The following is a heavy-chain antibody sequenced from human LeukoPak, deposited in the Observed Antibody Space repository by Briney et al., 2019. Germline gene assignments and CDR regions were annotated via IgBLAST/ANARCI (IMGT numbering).Heavy chain of an antibody. CDR2: ISSSGSSI. CDR3: ATAPLVVAAIVY. V-gene: IGHV3-48*03. D-gene: IGHD2-15*01. Sequence: GGSLRLSCAASGFTFSSYEMNWVRQAPGKGLEWVSYISSSGSSIYSADSVEGRFTISRDNAKNSLYLQMNSLRAEDTAVYYCATAPLVVAAIVYWGQGTLVTVSS. J-gene: IGHJ4*02. CDR1: GFTFSSYE.